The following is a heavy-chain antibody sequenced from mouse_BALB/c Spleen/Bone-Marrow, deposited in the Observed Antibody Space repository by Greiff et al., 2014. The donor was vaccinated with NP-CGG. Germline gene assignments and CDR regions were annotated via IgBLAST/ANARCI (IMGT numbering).Heavy chain of an antibody. D-gene: IGHD6-5*01. CDR1: GYTFTSYW. CDR3: TRSYANYFDY. Sequence: QVQLQQSGAELVRPGASLKLSCKASGYTFTSYWINRVKQRPGQGLEWIGNIYPSDSYTNYNQRFKDKATLTVDKSSSTAYMQLSSPTSEDSAVYYCTRSYANYFDYWGQGTTLTVSS. J-gene: IGHJ2*01. CDR2: IYPSDSYT. V-gene: IGHV1-69*02.